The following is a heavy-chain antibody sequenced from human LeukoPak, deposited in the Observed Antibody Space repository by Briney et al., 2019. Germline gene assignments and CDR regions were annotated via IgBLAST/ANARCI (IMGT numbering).Heavy chain of an antibody. D-gene: IGHD5-18*01. CDR1: GFTFSSYA. CDR3: ASVTYSYGPMGAFDI. V-gene: IGHV3-30*04. J-gene: IGHJ3*02. CDR2: ISYDGSNK. Sequence: PGASLRLSCAASGFTFSSYAMHWVRQAPGKGLEWVAVISYDGSNKYYADSVKGRFTISRDNSKNTLYLQMNSLRAEDTAVYYCASVTYSYGPMGAFDIWGQGTMVTVSS.